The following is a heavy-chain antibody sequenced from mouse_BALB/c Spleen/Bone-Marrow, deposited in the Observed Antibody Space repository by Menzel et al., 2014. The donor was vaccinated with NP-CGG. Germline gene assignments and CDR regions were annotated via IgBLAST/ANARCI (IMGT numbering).Heavy chain of an antibody. CDR3: ARSEATMILGY. J-gene: IGHJ3*01. V-gene: IGHV1-87*01. CDR1: GYTFTGYW. D-gene: IGHD2-4*01. Sequence: VQLLESGAELARPGASVKLSCKASGYTFTGYWMQWVKQRPGQGLEWIGAIYPGDGDTRYTQKFKVKATVTADKSSSTAYMQLSSLASEDSAVYYCARSEATMILGYWPKGTLVTVS. CDR2: IYPGDGDT.